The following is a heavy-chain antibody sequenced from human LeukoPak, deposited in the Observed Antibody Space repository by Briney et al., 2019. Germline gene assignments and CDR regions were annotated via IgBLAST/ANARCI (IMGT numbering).Heavy chain of an antibody. D-gene: IGHD4-23*01. Sequence: PGGSLRLSCAASGFTFSCYWMKWVRQAPGKGLEWVTNIKQDGSEKYYVDSVKGRFTISRDNAKNSLYLQMNSLRAEDTAVYYCARVTTVLTVDYWGQGTLVTVSS. V-gene: IGHV3-7*01. CDR1: GFTFSCYW. J-gene: IGHJ4*02. CDR3: ARVTTVLTVDY. CDR2: IKQDGSEK.